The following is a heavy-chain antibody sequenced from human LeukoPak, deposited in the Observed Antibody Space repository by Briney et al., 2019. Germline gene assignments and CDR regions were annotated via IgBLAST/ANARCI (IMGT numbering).Heavy chain of an antibody. D-gene: IGHD2-21*01. J-gene: IGHJ4*02. Sequence: QPGGSLRLSCAASGFTFSSYEMSWVRQAPGKGLEWVSYISSSTTIFYADSVKGRFTISRDNAKNSLFLQMNGLRDEDTALYYCARERVIAAAGDGFDSWGQGTLVTVSS. V-gene: IGHV3-48*03. CDR2: ISSSTTI. CDR3: ARERVIAAAGDGFDS. CDR1: GFTFSSYE.